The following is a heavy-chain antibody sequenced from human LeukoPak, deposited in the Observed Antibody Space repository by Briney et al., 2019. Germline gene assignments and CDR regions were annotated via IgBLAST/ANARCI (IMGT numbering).Heavy chain of an antibody. V-gene: IGHV3-11*01. D-gene: IGHD3-10*01. Sequence: GGSLRLSCAASGFIFNEYYMSWIRQAPGKGLEWISYISSSGAAKSYADSVKGRFTISRDNAEKSLYLLMNSLRAEDTAVYYCARFYYGSMRPTQLDYWGQGTLVTVSS. J-gene: IGHJ4*02. CDR1: GFIFNEYY. CDR3: ARFYYGSMRPTQLDY. CDR2: ISSSGAAK.